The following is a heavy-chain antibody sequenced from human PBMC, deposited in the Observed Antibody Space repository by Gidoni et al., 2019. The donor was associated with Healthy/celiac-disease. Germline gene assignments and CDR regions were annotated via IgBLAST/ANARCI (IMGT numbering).Heavy chain of an antibody. V-gene: IGHV1-18*01. Sequence: QVQLVQSGAEVKKPGASVKVSCKASGYTFTSYGNSWVRQAPGQGLEWMGWISAYNGNTNYAQKLQGRVTMTTDTSTSTAYMELRSLRSDDTAVYYCARDLVVPAVLYYYGMDVWGQGTTVTVSS. D-gene: IGHD2-2*01. J-gene: IGHJ6*02. CDR2: ISAYNGNT. CDR1: GYTFTSYG. CDR3: ARDLVVPAVLYYYGMDV.